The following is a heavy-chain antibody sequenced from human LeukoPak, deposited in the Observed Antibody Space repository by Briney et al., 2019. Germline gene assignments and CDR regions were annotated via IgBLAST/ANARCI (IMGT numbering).Heavy chain of an antibody. J-gene: IGHJ4*02. Sequence: GGSLRLSCAASGFTFSSYTMSWVRQAPGKGLAWVSGIDSSGTKTTYADSVKGRFTISRDNPRNTLYLQMNSLRAEDTAVYYCAKDGGPIVVTYGYWGQGTLVTVSS. V-gene: IGHV3-23*01. CDR3: AKDGGPIVVTYGY. D-gene: IGHD4-23*01. CDR2: IDSSGTKT. CDR1: GFTFSSYT.